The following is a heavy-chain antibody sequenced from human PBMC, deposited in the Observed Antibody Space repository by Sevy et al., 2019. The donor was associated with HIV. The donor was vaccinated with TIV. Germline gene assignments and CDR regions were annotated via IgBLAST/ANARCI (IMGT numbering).Heavy chain of an antibody. D-gene: IGHD3-22*01. V-gene: IGHV4-39*01. CDR2: IYYSGST. CDR3: ARSRITMIVVVIHFDY. Sequence: SETLSLTCTVSGGSISSSSYYWGWIRQPTGKGLEWIGSIYYSGSTYYNPSLKSRVTISVDTSKNQFSLKLSSVTAADTAVYYCARSRITMIVVVIHFDYWGQGTLVTVSS. J-gene: IGHJ4*02. CDR1: GGSISSSSYY.